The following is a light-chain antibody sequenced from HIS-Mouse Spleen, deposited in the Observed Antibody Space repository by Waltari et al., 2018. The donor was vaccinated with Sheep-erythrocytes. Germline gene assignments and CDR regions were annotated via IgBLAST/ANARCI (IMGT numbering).Light chain of an antibody. CDR2: DAS. CDR3: QQFNNYPRT. CDR1: PGISSA. Sequence: AIQLTQSPSSLSASVGDRVTIPCRASPGISSALAWYQQKPGKAPKLLIYDASSLESGVPSRFSGSGSGTDFTLTISSLQPEDFATYYCQQFNNYPRTFGQGTKVEIK. J-gene: IGKJ1*01. V-gene: IGKV1D-13*01.